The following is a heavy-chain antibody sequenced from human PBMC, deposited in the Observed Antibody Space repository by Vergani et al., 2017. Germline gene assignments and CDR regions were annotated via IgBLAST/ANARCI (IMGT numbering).Heavy chain of an antibody. Sequence: QVQLVESGGGVVQPGRSLRLSCAASGFTFNQYGMHWVRQAPGKGLEWVAVTWYDGNNKQYADSVKGRFTISRDNSKSTMYLKMNSLRGEDTGVYYCARDLRLLYNRFDPWGQGTLVTVSS. CDR1: GFTFNQYG. V-gene: IGHV3-33*01. CDR3: ARDLRLLYNRFDP. CDR2: TWYDGNNK. J-gene: IGHJ5*02. D-gene: IGHD1-14*01.